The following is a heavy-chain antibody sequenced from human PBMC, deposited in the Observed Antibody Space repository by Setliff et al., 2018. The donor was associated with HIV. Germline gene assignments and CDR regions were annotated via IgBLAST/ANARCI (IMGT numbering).Heavy chain of an antibody. CDR1: GGSISSYY. CDR3: ARRGAYYDILTGYRSHYFDY. Sequence: PSETLSLTCTVSGGSISSYYWSWIRQPPGKGLEWIGYIYTSGSTNYNPSLKSRVTISVDTSKNQFSLKLSSVTAAETAVYYCARRGAYYDILTGYRSHYFDYWGQGTLVTVSS. D-gene: IGHD3-9*01. J-gene: IGHJ4*02. V-gene: IGHV4-4*08. CDR2: IYTSGST.